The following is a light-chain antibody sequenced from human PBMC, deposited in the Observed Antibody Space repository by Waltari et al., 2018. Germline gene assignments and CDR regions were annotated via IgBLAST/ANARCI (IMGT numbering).Light chain of an antibody. V-gene: IGKV3-15*01. CDR2: DAS. J-gene: IGKJ1*01. CDR3: QQYNIWPWT. CDR1: QSVSSK. Sequence: ELVMTQSPATLSVSPGERAPLSCRASQSVSSKLAWYQQTPGQSPRLLIYDASTRAAGIPGRFSGSGSGTEFTLTISSLQSEDFAIYYCQQYNIWPWTFGQGTKVDIK.